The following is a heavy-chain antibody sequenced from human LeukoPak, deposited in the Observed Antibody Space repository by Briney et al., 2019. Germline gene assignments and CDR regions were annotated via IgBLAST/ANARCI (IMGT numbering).Heavy chain of an antibody. J-gene: IGHJ4*02. CDR2: ISGSGGST. D-gene: IGHD4-23*01. CDR1: GFTFSSYA. V-gene: IGHV3-23*01. Sequence: PGGSLRLSCAASGFTFSSYAMSWVRQAPGKGLEWVSAISGSGGSTYYADSVKGRFTISRDNSKNTLYLQMNSLRAEDTAVYYCAKPPEIKYVYGGNLGYYWGQGTLVTVSS. CDR3: AKPPEIKYVYGGNLGYY.